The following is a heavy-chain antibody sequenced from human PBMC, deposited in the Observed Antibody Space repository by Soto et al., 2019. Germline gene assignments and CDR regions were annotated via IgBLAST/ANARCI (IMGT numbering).Heavy chain of an antibody. CDR3: ASVYRREIAAPHPLDP. Sequence: ASVKVSCKASGYTFTSYYMHWVRQAPGQGLEWMGIINPSGGSTSYAQKFQGRVTMTRDTSTSTVHMELSSLRSEDTAVYYCASVYRREIAAPHPLDPWGQGTLVTVSS. V-gene: IGHV1-46*01. CDR1: GYTFTSYY. CDR2: INPSGGST. D-gene: IGHD6-25*01. J-gene: IGHJ5*02.